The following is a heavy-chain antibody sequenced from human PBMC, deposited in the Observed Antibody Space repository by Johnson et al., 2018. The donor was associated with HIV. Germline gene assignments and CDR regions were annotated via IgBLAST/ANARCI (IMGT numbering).Heavy chain of an antibody. J-gene: IGHJ3*02. D-gene: IGHD3-22*01. CDR1: GFTFSSYG. CDR3: ARGITMIAVVKGDAFDI. CDR2: IRYDGTNK. V-gene: IGHV3-30*02. Sequence: QVQLVESGGGVVQPGGSLRLSCAASGFTFSSYGMHWVRQAPGKGLEWVAFIRYDGTNKYYVDSVKGRFTISRDNSKNTVYLQMNSLRTEDTAVYYCARGITMIAVVKGDAFDIWGQGTMVTVSS.